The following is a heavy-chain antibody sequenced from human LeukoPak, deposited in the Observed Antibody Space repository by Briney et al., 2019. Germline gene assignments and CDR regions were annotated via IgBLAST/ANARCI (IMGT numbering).Heavy chain of an antibody. CDR1: GFTLSSYA. J-gene: IGHJ4*02. CDR2: ISGSGGST. Sequence: PGGSLRLSCAASGFTLSSYAMSWVRQAPGKGLEWVSAISGSGGSTYYADSVKGRFTISRDNSKNTLYLQMNSLRAEDTAVYYCAKDPYYYDSSGYYGGNYFDYWGQGTLVTVPS. D-gene: IGHD3-22*01. CDR3: AKDPYYYDSSGYYGGNYFDY. V-gene: IGHV3-23*01.